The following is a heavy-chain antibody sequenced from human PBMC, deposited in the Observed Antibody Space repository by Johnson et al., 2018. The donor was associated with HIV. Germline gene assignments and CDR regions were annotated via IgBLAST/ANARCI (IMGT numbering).Heavy chain of an antibody. J-gene: IGHJ3*02. D-gene: IGHD3-10*01. V-gene: IGHV3-43*01. CDR3: AKDRYTFGSGSGIDAFDI. Sequence: VQLVESGGVVVQPGRSLRLSCAASGFMFDEYTMHWVRQAPGKGLEWVSLISWNSGSIGYADSVKGRFTISRDNAEKSLYLQMNSLRTEDTAFYYCAKDRYTFGSGSGIDAFDIWGQGTLVTVSS. CDR2: ISWNSGSI. CDR1: GFMFDEYT.